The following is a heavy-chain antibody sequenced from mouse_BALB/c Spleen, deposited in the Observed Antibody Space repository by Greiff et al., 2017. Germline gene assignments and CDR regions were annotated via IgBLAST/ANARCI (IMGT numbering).Heavy chain of an antibody. Sequence: QVQLQQPGAELVKPGASVKLSCKASGYTFTSYWMHWVKQRPGQGLEWVGEIDPSDSYTNYNQKFKGKATLTVDKSSSTAYMQLSSLTSEDSAVYYCAREGFSTTAGRYYAMDYWGQGTSVTVSS. CDR2: IDPSDSYT. D-gene: IGHD1-2*01. V-gene: IGHV1-69*02. CDR1: GYTFTSYW. J-gene: IGHJ4*01. CDR3: AREGFSTTAGRYYAMDY.